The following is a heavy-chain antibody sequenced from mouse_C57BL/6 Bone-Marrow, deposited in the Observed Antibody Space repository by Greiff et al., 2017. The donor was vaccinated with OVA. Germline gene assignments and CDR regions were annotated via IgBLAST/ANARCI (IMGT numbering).Heavy chain of an antibody. J-gene: IGHJ3*01. CDR1: GYTFTSYW. CDR3: AKWRGLRRGAWFAY. CDR2: IHPNSGST. Sequence: QVQLQQPGAELVKPGASVTLSCKASGYTFTSYWMHWVKQRPGQGLEWIGMIHPNSGSTTYNEKFKSKATLTVDKSSSTAYMQLSSLTSEDSAVYYVAKWRGLRRGAWFAYWGQGTLVTVAA. D-gene: IGHD2-4*01. V-gene: IGHV1-64*01.